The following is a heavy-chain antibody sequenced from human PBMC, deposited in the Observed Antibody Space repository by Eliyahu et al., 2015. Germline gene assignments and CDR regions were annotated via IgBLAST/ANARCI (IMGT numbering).Heavy chain of an antibody. J-gene: IGHJ5*02. CDR2: ISTSGTT. CDR1: GDSITGYF. V-gene: IGHV4-4*07. Sequence: QVQLQESGPGLVKPSETLSLTCTVSGDSITGYFWSWIRQPAGKRLEWIGRISTSGTTKYNPSLKSRVTMSVDTSKNQFSLRLSPVTAADTAVYYCARVEEHCSGLTCFSDWLDPWGQGTLVTVSS. CDR3: ARVEEHCSGLTCFSDWLDP. D-gene: IGHD2-15*01.